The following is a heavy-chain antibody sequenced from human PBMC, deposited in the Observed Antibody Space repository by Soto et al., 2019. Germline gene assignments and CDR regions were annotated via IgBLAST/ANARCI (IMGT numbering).Heavy chain of an antibody. D-gene: IGHD6-19*01. Sequence: QITLKESGPTLVKPTQTLTLTCTFSGFSLTSNAVGVGWFRQPPGKALEWLALIYWDDDNHFSPSLRSRLTFTKDTSKNQVVLIMTNMDPDDPATYYCAHGSGWLFDFWGQGTLVTVSS. CDR2: IYWDDDN. CDR3: AHGSGWLFDF. CDR1: GFSLTSNAVG. V-gene: IGHV2-5*02. J-gene: IGHJ4*02.